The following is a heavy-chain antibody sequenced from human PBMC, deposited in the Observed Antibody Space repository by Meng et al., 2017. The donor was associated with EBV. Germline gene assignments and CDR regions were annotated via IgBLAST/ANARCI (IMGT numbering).Heavy chain of an antibody. CDR1: GFSLSTRGVG. CDR2: IYWDDDK. D-gene: IGHD6-6*01. J-gene: IGHJ4*02. CDR3: AHIIAARPFDY. V-gene: IGHV2-5*02. Sequence: TLKVSDPTLVKPTQTLTLTCTFSGFSLSTRGVGVGWIRQPPGKAREWLALIYWDDDKRYSPSLKSRLTITKDTSKNQVVLTMTNMDPVDAATYYCAHIIAARPFDYWGQGTLVTVSS.